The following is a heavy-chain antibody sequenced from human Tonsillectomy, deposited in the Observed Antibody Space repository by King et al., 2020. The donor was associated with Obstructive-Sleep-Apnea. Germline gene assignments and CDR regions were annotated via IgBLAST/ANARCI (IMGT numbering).Heavy chain of an antibody. CDR3: AGARAVGLIGGDDAFDI. J-gene: IGHJ3*02. V-gene: IGHV1-69*10. CDR2: VIPLPNIT. CDR1: GGTFSTYA. Sequence: QLVQSGAEVKKPGSSVKVSCEASGGTFSTYAISWVRQAPGQGVEWVGGVIPLPNITNYAQNFQGRVTINADKSTSTAYMELGSLRSDDTAVYYWAGARAVGLIGGDDAFDIWGQGTMVTVSS. D-gene: IGHD1-26*01.